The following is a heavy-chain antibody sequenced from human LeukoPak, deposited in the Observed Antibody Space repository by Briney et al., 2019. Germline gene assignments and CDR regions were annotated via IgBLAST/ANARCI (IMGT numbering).Heavy chain of an antibody. D-gene: IGHD1-14*01. V-gene: IGHV3-33*01. CDR1: GFTFSSYG. Sequence: GGSLILSCAASGFTFSSYGMHWVRQAPGKGLEWVAVISYDGSNKYYADPVKGRFTISRDNSKNTLSLQMNSLRAEDSAVYYCARDTTGWFDPWGQGTLVTVAS. CDR3: ARDTTGWFDP. J-gene: IGHJ5*02. CDR2: ISYDGSNK.